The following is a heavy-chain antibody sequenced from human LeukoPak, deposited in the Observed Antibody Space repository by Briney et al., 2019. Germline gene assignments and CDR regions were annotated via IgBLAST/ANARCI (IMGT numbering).Heavy chain of an antibody. V-gene: IGHV4-34*01. Sequence: SSETLSLTCAAYGGSFSGYYWSWIRQPLGKGLEWIGEINHSGSTNYNPSLKSRVTISVDTSKNQFSLKLSSVTAADTAVYYCARGAERRDSSFDYWGQGTLVTVSS. CDR3: ARGAERRDSSFDY. CDR1: GGSFSGYY. CDR2: INHSGST. D-gene: IGHD2-21*01. J-gene: IGHJ4*02.